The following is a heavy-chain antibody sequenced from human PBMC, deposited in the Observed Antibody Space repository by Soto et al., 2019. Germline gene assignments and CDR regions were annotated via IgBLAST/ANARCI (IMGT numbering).Heavy chain of an antibody. CDR1: GFTFDDYA. CDR2: ISWNSGSI. CDR3: AKDEDPVEWFPMGFDY. V-gene: IGHV3-9*01. Sequence: GGSLRLSCAASGFTFDDYAMHWVRQAPGKGLEWVSGISWNSGSIGYADSVKGRFTISRDNAKNSLYLQMNSLRAEDTALYYCAKDEDPVEWFPMGFDYWGQGTLVTVSS. J-gene: IGHJ4*02. D-gene: IGHD3-3*01.